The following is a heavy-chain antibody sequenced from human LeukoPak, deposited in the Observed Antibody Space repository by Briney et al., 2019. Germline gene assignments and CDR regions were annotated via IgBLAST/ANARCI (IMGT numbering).Heavy chain of an antibody. CDR1: GFTFSSYG. Sequence: PGGSLRLSCAASGFTFSSYGMHWVRRAPGKGLEWVSSICSSIGCTYYADSVRGRFAISRDDSKNTLYLQMNSLRAEDTAVYYCARISLAPSDNFDSWGQGTLVTVSS. V-gene: IGHV3-23*01. J-gene: IGHJ4*02. CDR2: ICSSIGCT. D-gene: IGHD1-1*01. CDR3: ARISLAPSDNFDS.